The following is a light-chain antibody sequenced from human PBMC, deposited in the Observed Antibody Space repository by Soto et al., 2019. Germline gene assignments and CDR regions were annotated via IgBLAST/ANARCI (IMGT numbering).Light chain of an antibody. V-gene: IGKV3D-20*02. CDR2: GAS. CDR1: QSVNSRY. J-gene: IGKJ1*01. Sequence: EIVLTQSPGTLSLSPGEIATLHCSASQSVNSRYLAWYQQKAGQAPRLLIYGASSRATGIPDRFSGSGSGTDFTLTISSLESDDFAIYYCQQRYSWLRAFGPGTKVDIK. CDR3: QQRYSWLRA.